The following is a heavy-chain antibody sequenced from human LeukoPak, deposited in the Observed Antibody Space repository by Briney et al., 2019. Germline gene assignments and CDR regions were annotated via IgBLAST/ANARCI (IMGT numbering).Heavy chain of an antibody. Sequence: GSLRLSCAASGFNVSSNYMSWVRQAPGKGLEWVSVIYSSGDTYYADSVKGRFTISRDNAKNPLYLQMNSLRAEDTAVYYCARIFALYGSGVMDVWGQGTTVTVSS. V-gene: IGHV3-53*01. CDR2: IYSSGDT. J-gene: IGHJ6*02. D-gene: IGHD3-10*01. CDR1: GFNVSSNY. CDR3: ARIFALYGSGVMDV.